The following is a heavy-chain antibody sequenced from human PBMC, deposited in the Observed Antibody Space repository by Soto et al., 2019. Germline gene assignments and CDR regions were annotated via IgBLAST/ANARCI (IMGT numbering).Heavy chain of an antibody. Sequence: EVHLLESAGGLVQPGGSLRISCAASGFVFSDYAMSWVRQAPGKGLEWLSAISGDAHDTYYAASVKGRFTISRDNSENTLYLQMDSLRVEDTARYYCVKDAPQPFSDWGRGTLVTVSS. J-gene: IGHJ4*02. CDR3: VKDAPQPFSD. D-gene: IGHD3-3*02. CDR2: ISGDAHDT. CDR1: GFVFSDYA. V-gene: IGHV3-23*01.